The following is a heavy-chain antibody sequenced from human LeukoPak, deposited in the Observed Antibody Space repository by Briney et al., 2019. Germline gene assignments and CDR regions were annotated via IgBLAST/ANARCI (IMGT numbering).Heavy chain of an antibody. V-gene: IGHV1-2*02. J-gene: IGHJ4*02. CDR3: ARGGSYFDY. D-gene: IGHD1-26*01. Sequence: GASVKVSCKASGYTFTGYYIYWVRQAPGQGLEWMGWINPNSGGTNYAQKFQDRVTMTRDTSISTAYMELSRLSSDDTAVYYCARGGSYFDYWGQGTLVTVSS. CDR1: GYTFTGYY. CDR2: INPNSGGT.